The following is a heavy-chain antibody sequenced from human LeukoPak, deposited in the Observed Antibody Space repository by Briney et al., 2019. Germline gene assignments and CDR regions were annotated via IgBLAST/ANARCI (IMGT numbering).Heavy chain of an antibody. CDR1: GYTFTNYG. V-gene: IGHV1-46*01. CDR3: ARDFREYYDILTGPGWFDP. Sequence: ASVKVSCKASGYTFTNYGISWVRQAPGQGLEWMGIINPSGGSTSYAQKFQGRVTMTRDMSTSTVYMELSSLRSEDTAVYYCARDFREYYDILTGPGWFDPWGQGTLVTVSS. CDR2: INPSGGST. D-gene: IGHD3-9*01. J-gene: IGHJ5*02.